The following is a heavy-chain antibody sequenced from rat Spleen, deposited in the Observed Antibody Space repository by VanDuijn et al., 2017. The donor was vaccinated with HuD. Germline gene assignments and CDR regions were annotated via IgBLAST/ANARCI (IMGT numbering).Heavy chain of an antibody. D-gene: IGHD1-1*01. J-gene: IGHJ2*01. CDR3: ARRDTTVVDY. Sequence: EVQLMESGGGLVQPGRSLKLSCAASGFTFSNYGMAWVRQAPTKGLEWVASISSGGGNTFYRDSVKGRFTISRDTARNTLYLQMDSLRSEDTATYYGARRDTTVVDYWCQGVMVTVSS. V-gene: IGHV5S13*01. CDR2: ISSGGGNT. CDR1: GFTFSNYG.